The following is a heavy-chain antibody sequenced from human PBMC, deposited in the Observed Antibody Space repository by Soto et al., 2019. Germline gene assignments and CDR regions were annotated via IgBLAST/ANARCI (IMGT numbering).Heavy chain of an antibody. CDR1: GYTFTSYY. CDR3: ARDVYDSSGYYRLDY. D-gene: IGHD3-22*01. J-gene: IGHJ4*02. V-gene: IGHV1-46*01. Sequence: ASVKVSCKASGYTFTSYYMHWVRQAPGQGLEWMGIINPSGGSTSYAQKFQGRVTMTTDTSTSTAYMELRSLRSDDTAVYYCARDVYDSSGYYRLDYWGQGTLVTVSS. CDR2: INPSGGST.